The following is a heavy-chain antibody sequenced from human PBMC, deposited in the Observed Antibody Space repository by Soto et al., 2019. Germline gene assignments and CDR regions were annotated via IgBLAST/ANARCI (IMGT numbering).Heavy chain of an antibody. CDR2: INSDGSST. D-gene: IGHD6-19*01. CDR3: AILDALAVAGTAY. CDR1: GFTFSSYW. Sequence: GGSLRLSCAASGFTFSSYWMHWVRQAPGKGLVWVSRINSDGSSTSYADSVKGRFTISRDNAKNTLYLQMNSLRAEDTAVYYCAILDALAVAGTAYWGQGTLVTVSS. J-gene: IGHJ4*02. V-gene: IGHV3-74*01.